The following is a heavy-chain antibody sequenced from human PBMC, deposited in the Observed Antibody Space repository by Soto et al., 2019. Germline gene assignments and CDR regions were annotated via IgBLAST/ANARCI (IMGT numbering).Heavy chain of an antibody. D-gene: IGHD1-1*01. CDR1: GGFVTSGSYY. J-gene: IGHJ3*02. CDR3: ARVERGTATTVVDAFDI. CDR2: MSHSGGT. V-gene: IGHV4-34*01. Sequence: VQLQQWGAGLLKPSETLSLTCAVYGGFVTSGSYYWSWIRQPPGKGLEWIGEMSHSGGTHFNPSLRSRVTISVDTSKNQFTLKMSSVTAAATALYYCARVERGTATTVVDAFDIWVPGTMVTVSS.